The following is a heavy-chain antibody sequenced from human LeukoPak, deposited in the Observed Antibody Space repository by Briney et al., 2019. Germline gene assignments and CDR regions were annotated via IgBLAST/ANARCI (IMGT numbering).Heavy chain of an antibody. CDR3: ARWYCGNNGCYYDY. CDR2: IYSDGTT. V-gene: IGHV3-53*01. Sequence: GGSLRLSCAASGFTFSSYSMNWVRQAPGKGLEWVSMIYSDGTTHYTDSVKGRFTISRDNFKNTLLYLQMNSLRAEDTAVYYCARWYCGNNGCYYDYWGQGTLVTVSS. D-gene: IGHD2-2*01. CDR1: GFTFSSYS. J-gene: IGHJ4*02.